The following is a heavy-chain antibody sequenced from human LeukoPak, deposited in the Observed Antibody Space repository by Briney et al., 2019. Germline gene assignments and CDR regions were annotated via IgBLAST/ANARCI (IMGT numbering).Heavy chain of an antibody. Sequence: ASVKVSCKASGYTFTSYGISWVRQAPGQGLEWMGWISAYNGNTNYAQKLQGRVTMTTDTSTSTAYMELRSLRSDDTAVYYCARATGYCTNGVCYTVGYLGYWGQGTLVTVSS. J-gene: IGHJ4*02. CDR1: GYTFTSYG. CDR2: ISAYNGNT. CDR3: ARATGYCTNGVCYTVGYLGY. D-gene: IGHD2-8*01. V-gene: IGHV1-18*01.